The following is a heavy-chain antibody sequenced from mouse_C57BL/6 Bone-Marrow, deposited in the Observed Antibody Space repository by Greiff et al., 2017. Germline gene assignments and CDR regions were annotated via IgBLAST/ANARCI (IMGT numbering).Heavy chain of an antibody. CDR1: GYTFTSYW. Sequence: QVQLQQPGAELVRPGTSVKLSCKASGYTFTSYWMHWVKQRPGQGLEWIGVIDPSDSYTNYNQKFKGKATLTVDTSSSTAYRQLSSLPSEDAAVYDGARPDDYGEGYWYFDVWGTGTTVTVSS. CDR2: IDPSDSYT. V-gene: IGHV1-59*01. CDR3: ARPDDYGEGYWYFDV. J-gene: IGHJ1*03. D-gene: IGHD2-4*01.